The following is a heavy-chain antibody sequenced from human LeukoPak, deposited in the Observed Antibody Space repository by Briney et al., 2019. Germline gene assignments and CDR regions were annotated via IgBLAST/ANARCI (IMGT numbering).Heavy chain of an antibody. CDR2: ISAYDGNT. V-gene: IGHV1-18*01. Sequence: GASVKVSCKASGGTFSSYAISWVRQAPGQGLEWMGWISAYDGNTKYAQKLQGRVTMTTDTSTSTAYMELRSLRSDDTAVYYCARIYDSSAYTPHGWGQGTLVTVSS. D-gene: IGHD3-22*01. J-gene: IGHJ4*02. CDR3: ARIYDSSAYTPHG. CDR1: GGTFSSYA.